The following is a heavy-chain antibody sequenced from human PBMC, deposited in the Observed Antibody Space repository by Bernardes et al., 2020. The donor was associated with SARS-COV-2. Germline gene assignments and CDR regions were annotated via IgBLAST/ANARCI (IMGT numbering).Heavy chain of an antibody. D-gene: IGHD5-12*01. Sequence: VGSLIRSCAAAGFTFRNSVMRWVRQAPGQGLEWVSTISGASATYYADSVMGRFTISRDNSKNTVYLQINNLRAEDTAKYYCAQGSGYRFDYWGQGTLVTVSS. V-gene: IGHV3-23*01. CDR3: AQGSGYRFDY. CDR2: ISGASAT. J-gene: IGHJ4*02. CDR1: GFTFRNSV.